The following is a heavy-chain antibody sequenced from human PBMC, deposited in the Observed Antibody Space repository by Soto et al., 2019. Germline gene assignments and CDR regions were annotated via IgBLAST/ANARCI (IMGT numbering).Heavy chain of an antibody. CDR2: ISSDGGTT. D-gene: IGHD2-2*01. J-gene: IGHJ4*02. V-gene: IGHV3-64D*06. CDR1: GFTFGSYA. Sequence: PGGSLRLSCSASGFTFGSYAVHWVRQAPGKGLEYVSAISSDGGTTYYADSVKGRFTISRDNSKNTLYLQMSSLRAEDTAVYYCVKGEYCGSTSCWDFFDYWGQGTLVTVSS. CDR3: VKGEYCGSTSCWDFFDY.